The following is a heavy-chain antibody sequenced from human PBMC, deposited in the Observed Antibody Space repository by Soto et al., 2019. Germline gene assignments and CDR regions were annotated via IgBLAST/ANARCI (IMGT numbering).Heavy chain of an antibody. CDR3: ARDRESTTYYYDSSGYPDAFDI. D-gene: IGHD3-22*01. Sequence: GASVKVSCKASGGTFSSYAISWVRQAPGQGLEWMGGIIPTFGTANYAQKFQGRVTITADESTSTAYMELSSLRSEDTAVYYCARDRESTTYYYDSSGYPDAFDIWGQGTMVTVSS. J-gene: IGHJ3*02. V-gene: IGHV1-69*13. CDR2: IIPTFGTA. CDR1: GGTFSSYA.